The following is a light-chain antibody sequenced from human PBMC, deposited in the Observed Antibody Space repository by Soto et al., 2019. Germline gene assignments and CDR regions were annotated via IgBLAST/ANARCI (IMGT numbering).Light chain of an antibody. V-gene: IGKV1-5*03. CDR1: ESINTW. Sequence: DIPMTQSPSTLSASVGDRVTITCRASESINTWLAWYQQKPGKAPKILINLASSLESGVPSRFSGSGSGTEFTLTITSLQPDDFATYYCQQYKAYLWTFGQGTKVELK. J-gene: IGKJ1*01. CDR2: LAS. CDR3: QQYKAYLWT.